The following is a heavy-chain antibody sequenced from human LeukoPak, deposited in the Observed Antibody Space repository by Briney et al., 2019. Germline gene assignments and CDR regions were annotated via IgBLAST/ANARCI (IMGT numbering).Heavy chain of an antibody. CDR2: ISSSSGSTI. V-gene: IGHV3-48*03. D-gene: IGHD5-18*01. Sequence: PGGSLRLSCAVSGFTFSSSETNWVRQAPGKGLEWISYISSSSGSTIYYADSVKGRFTISRDNAKNSLYLQMNSLRAEDTAVYYCARVLGFSYGSDYWGQGTLVTVSS. CDR3: ARVLGFSYGSDY. CDR1: GFTFSSSE. J-gene: IGHJ4*02.